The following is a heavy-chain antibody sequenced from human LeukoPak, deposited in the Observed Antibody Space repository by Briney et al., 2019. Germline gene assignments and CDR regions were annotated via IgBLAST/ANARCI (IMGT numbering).Heavy chain of an antibody. J-gene: IGHJ4*02. D-gene: IGHD6-19*01. V-gene: IGHV3-33*01. CDR1: GFTFSSSG. CDR2: IWYYGSNK. CDR3: ARDPGGSGYSFDS. Sequence: GGSLRLSCAAYGFTFSSSGMHWVRQAPGKGLEWVALIWYYGSNKYYADSVKGRFTISRDNSKNTLYLQMNSLRAEDTAIYYCARDPGGSGYSFDSWGQGTLVTVSS.